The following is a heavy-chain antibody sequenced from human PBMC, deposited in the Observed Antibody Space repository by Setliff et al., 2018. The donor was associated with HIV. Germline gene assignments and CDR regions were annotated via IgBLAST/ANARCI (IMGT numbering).Heavy chain of an antibody. CDR1: GYTFTSYY. V-gene: IGHV1-46*01. Sequence: ASVKVSCKASGYTFTSYYMHWVRQAPGQGLEWMGIINPSSGSTTYAQKFQGRVTMTRDTSTSTVYMELSSLRSENTAVYYCARDPAPSSSASYFQHWGQGTPVTVSS. CDR2: INPSSGST. J-gene: IGHJ1*01. CDR3: ARDPAPSSSASYFQH. D-gene: IGHD6-6*01.